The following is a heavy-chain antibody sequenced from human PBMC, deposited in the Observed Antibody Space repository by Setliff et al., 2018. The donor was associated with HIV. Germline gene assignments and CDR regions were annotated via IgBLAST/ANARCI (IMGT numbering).Heavy chain of an antibody. J-gene: IGHJ6*02. CDR3: SRSGVPPYYYYGMDI. V-gene: IGHV1-18*04. Sequence: ASVKVSCKASGYTFTTYGVNWVRQAPGQGLEWMGWINSYNGNTKFAQKFQGRVTMTTDTSTTTAFMELRSLKADDTGIYYCSRSGVPPYYYYGMDIWGQGTTVTVSS. CDR1: GYTFTTYG. D-gene: IGHD3-10*01. CDR2: INSYNGNT.